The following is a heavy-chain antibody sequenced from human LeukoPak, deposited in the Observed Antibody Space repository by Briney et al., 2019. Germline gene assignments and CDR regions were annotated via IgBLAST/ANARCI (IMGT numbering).Heavy chain of an antibody. CDR3: ARILRIARDYYGMDV. Sequence: GGSLRLSCAAPGFTFSSYWMHWVRQAPGKGLVWVSRINSDGSSTSYADSVKGRFTISRDNAKNTLYLQMNSLRAEDTAVYYCARILRIARDYYGMDVWGQGTTVTVSS. CDR1: GFTFSSYW. D-gene: IGHD6-13*01. J-gene: IGHJ6*02. CDR2: INSDGSST. V-gene: IGHV3-74*01.